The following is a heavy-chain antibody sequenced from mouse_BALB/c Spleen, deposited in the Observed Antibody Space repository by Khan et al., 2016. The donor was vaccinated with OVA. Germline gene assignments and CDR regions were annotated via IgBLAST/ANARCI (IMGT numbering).Heavy chain of an antibody. D-gene: IGHD1-1*01. CDR1: GFTFSSYA. V-gene: IGHV5-9-3*01. CDR2: ISSGGTYT. J-gene: IGHJ2*01. Sequence: EVELVESGGGLVKPGGSLQLSCAASGFTFSSYAMSWVRQTPEKRLEWVATISSGGTYTYYPDSVKGRFTISRDNAKNTLYLQMSSLRSEDTAMYYCARTPGYYGSNYFDYWGQGTTLTAS. CDR3: ARTPGYYGSNYFDY.